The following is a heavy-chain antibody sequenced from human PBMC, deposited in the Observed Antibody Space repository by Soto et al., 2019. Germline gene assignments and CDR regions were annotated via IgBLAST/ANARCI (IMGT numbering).Heavy chain of an antibody. CDR2: ISYDGSNK. D-gene: IGHD5-18*01. Sequence: LRLSCAASGFTFSSYGMHWVRQAPGKGLEWVAVISYDGSNKYYADSVKGRFTISRDNSRNTLYLQMNSLRAEDTAVYYCAKDLLQLWNDYYYYYYGMDVWGQGTTVTVSS. V-gene: IGHV3-30*18. J-gene: IGHJ6*02. CDR3: AKDLLQLWNDYYYYYYGMDV. CDR1: GFTFSSYG.